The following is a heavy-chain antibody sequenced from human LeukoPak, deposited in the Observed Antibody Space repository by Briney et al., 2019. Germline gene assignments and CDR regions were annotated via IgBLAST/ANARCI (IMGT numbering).Heavy chain of an antibody. CDR3: ARDDSSGYPFDY. J-gene: IGHJ4*02. CDR1: GFTFSNYN. CDR2: ISGSSSTI. V-gene: IGHV3-48*01. Sequence: AGGSLRLSCAASGFTFSNYNMNWVRQAPGKGLEWVSYISGSSSTIYYADSVKGRFTISRDNAKNSLYLRMNSLRAEDTAVYYCARDDSSGYPFDYWGQGTLVTVSS. D-gene: IGHD3-22*01.